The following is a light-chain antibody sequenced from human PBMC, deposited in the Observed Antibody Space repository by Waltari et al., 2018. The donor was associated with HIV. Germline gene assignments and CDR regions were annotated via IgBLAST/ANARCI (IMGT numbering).Light chain of an antibody. CDR1: KLGDTY. V-gene: IGLV3-1*01. J-gene: IGLJ1*01. CDR2: RDD. Sequence: SYELTQPPSVSVSPGQTASITCSGAKLGDTYVSWYQQRPGQSPVMVIYRDDKRPSGLPDRFSGSNSGNTATLTISGTQTIDEADYYCQAWDSTTGVFGTGTKLTVL. CDR3: QAWDSTTGV.